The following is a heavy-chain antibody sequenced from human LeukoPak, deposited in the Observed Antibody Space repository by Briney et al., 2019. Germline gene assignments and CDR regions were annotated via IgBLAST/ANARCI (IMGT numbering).Heavy chain of an antibody. V-gene: IGHV4-4*07. CDR3: AREDANTTTVRALDY. Sequence: SETLSLTCIVSGGSISNYFWTWIRQPAAKVLEWIGRIHASGTSNYNSSLKSRVTLSLDTSKNQSSLNLSSVTAADTAVYYCAREDANTTTVRALDYWGQGALMTVSS. CDR2: IHASGTS. CDR1: GGSISNYF. D-gene: IGHD1-14*01. J-gene: IGHJ4*02.